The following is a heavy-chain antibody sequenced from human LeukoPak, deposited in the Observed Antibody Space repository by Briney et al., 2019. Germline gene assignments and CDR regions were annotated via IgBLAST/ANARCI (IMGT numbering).Heavy chain of an antibody. D-gene: IGHD2-15*01. V-gene: IGHV4-31*03. CDR1: GDSISSGGYY. J-gene: IGHJ4*02. CDR3: ARTVTGYYFDH. CDR2: IYYSGST. Sequence: SETLSLTCSVSGDSISSGGYYWSWIRQHPGKGLEWIGYIYYSGSTYYNPSLKSRVTISVDTSNNKFSLRLNSVTAADTAVYYCARTVTGYYFDHWGQGTLVTVSS.